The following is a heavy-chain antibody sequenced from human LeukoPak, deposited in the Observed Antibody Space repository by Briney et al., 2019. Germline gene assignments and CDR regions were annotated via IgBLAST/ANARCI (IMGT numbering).Heavy chain of an antibody. CDR3: AREKNDGFDI. Sequence: GGSLRLSCVAPGFTFSSYGMHWVRQAPGKGLEWVAVIWYDGSDKYYADSVKGRFTISRDNSENTLYLQMNSLGAEDTAVYYCAREKNDGFDIWGQGTMVTVSS. CDR2: IWYDGSDK. J-gene: IGHJ3*02. CDR1: GFTFSSYG. V-gene: IGHV3-33*01.